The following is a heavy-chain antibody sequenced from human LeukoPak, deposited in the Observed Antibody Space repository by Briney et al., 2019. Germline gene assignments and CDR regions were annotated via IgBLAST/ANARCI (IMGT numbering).Heavy chain of an antibody. J-gene: IGHJ4*02. CDR1: GGTFSSYA. Sequence: ASVKVSCKASGGTFSSYAISWVRQAPGQGLEWMGRIIPIFGTANYAQKFQGRVTITTDESTSTAYMELSSLRSEDTAVYYCAVLWTQKGVVDYWGQGTLGTVSS. CDR2: IIPIFGTA. V-gene: IGHV1-69*05. CDR3: AVLWTQKGVVDY. D-gene: IGHD2/OR15-2a*01.